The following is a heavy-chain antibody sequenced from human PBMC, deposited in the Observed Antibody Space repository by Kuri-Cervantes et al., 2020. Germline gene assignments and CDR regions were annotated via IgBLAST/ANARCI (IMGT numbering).Heavy chain of an antibody. D-gene: IGHD6-13*01. CDR2: ISYDGSNK. CDR1: GFTFSSYG. V-gene: IGHV3-30*18. CDR3: AKDVKYGSSWYSLYYFDY. J-gene: IGHJ4*02. Sequence: GESLKISCAASGFTFSSYGMHWVRQAPGKGLEWVAVISYDGSNKYYADSAKGRFTISRDNAKNSLYLQMNSLRAEDTALYYCAKDVKYGSSWYSLYYFDYWGQGTLVTVSS.